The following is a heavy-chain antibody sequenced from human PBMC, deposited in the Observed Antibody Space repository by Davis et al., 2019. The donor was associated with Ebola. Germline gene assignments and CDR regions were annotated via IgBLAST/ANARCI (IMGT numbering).Heavy chain of an antibody. J-gene: IGHJ5*02. Sequence: SETLSLTCAVSGGPTSSSNWWRWVRQPPGKGLEWIGEIYHSGSTNYNPSLKSRVTISVDKSKNQFSLKLSSVTAADTAVYYCARSLRFLEWFWFDPWGQGTLVTVFS. D-gene: IGHD3-3*01. V-gene: IGHV4-4*02. CDR1: GGPTSSSNW. CDR3: ARSLRFLEWFWFDP. CDR2: IYHSGST.